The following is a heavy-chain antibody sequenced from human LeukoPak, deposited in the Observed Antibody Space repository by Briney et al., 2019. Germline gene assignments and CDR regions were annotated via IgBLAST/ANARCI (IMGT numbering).Heavy chain of an antibody. D-gene: IGHD5-24*01. CDR1: GFTFRTSW. CDR2: MNSDGTTV. J-gene: IGHJ4*02. CDR3: ARGGNYYLDY. V-gene: IGHV3-74*01. Sequence: PGGSLRLSCAVSGFTFRTSWMHWVRQAPGGGLVWVSRMNSDGTTVNYADSVKGRFIMSRDNAKNTLYLQMNSLRAEDTAVYYCARGGNYYLDYWGQGTLATVSS.